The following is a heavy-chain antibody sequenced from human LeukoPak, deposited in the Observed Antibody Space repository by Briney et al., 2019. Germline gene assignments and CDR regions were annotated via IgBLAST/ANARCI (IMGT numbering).Heavy chain of an antibody. J-gene: IGHJ5*02. CDR2: IYYSGST. CDR1: GASITSSSYF. CDR3: ARDWSGSGSYYNEVHWFDP. V-gene: IGHV4-39*07. Sequence: SETLSLTCTVSGASITSSSYFWGWIRQAPGKGLEWIGTIYYSGSTYYSPSLKSRVTISVDTSKNQFSLKVNSVTAADTAVFYCARDWSGSGSYYNEVHWFDPWGQGTLVTVSS. D-gene: IGHD3-10*01.